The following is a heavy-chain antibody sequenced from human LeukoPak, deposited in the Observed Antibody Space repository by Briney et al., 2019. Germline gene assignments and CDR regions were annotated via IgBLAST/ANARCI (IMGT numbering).Heavy chain of an antibody. CDR3: ARDDSTTYYDFWSGYYFFDY. CDR2: MNPNSGNT. D-gene: IGHD3-3*01. V-gene: IGHV1-8*01. Sequence: GASVKVSCKASGYTFTSYDINWVRQATGQGLEWMGWMNPNSGNTGYAQKFQGRVTMTRNTSISTAYMELSSLRSDDTAVYYCARDDSTTYYDFWSGYYFFDYWGQGTLVTVS. J-gene: IGHJ4*02. CDR1: GYTFTSYD.